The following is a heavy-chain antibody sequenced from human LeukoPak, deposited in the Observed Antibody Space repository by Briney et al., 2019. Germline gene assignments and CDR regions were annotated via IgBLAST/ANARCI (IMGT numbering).Heavy chain of an antibody. CDR2: ISYDGSNK. V-gene: IGHV3-30-3*01. CDR3: ARDHRVSGWYGDLEY. J-gene: IGHJ4*02. Sequence: PGRSLRLSCAASGFTFSSYAMHWVRQAPGKGLEWVTVISYDGSNKYYADSVKGRFTISRGNSKNTLYLQMNSLRAEDTAVYYCARDHRVSGWYGDLEYWGQGTLVTVSS. D-gene: IGHD6-19*01. CDR1: GFTFSSYA.